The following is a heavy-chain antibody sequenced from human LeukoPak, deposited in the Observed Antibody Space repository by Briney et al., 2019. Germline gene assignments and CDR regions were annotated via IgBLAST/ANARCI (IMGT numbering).Heavy chain of an antibody. CDR1: GYTFTGYY. J-gene: IGHJ4*02. CDR2: INPNSGGT. D-gene: IGHD3-10*01. Sequence: ASVKVSCKASGYTFTGYYMHWVRQAPGQGLEWMGWINPNSGGTNYAQKFQGRVTMTRDTSISTAYMELSRLRSDDTAVYYWARVPRGVRDVLVDYWGQGTLVTVSS. CDR3: ARVPRGVRDVLVDY. V-gene: IGHV1-2*02.